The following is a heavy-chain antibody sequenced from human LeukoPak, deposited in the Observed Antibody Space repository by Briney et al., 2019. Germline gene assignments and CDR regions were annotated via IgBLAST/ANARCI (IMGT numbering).Heavy chain of an antibody. CDR1: GFTFSTYA. V-gene: IGHV3-30*04. D-gene: IGHD1-26*01. J-gene: IGHJ4*02. CDR2: ISNDGTNK. CDR3: ERDLWGAGGSYSFDY. Sequence: GRSLRLSCAASGFTFSTYAMHWVRQAPGKGLEWVAVISNDGTNKYYAGSVKGRFTISRDNSKNTLYVQMNSLRAEDTAVYYCERDLWGAGGSYSFDYWGQGTLVTVSS.